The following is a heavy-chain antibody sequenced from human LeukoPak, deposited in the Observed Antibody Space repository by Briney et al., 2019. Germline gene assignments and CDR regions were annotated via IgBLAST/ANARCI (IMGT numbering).Heavy chain of an antibody. V-gene: IGHV1-46*01. D-gene: IGHD6-19*01. J-gene: IGHJ4*02. CDR1: GYTFTSYY. CDR3: ARDHSSGWYVSDY. Sequence: ASVKVSCKASGYTFTSYYMHWVRQAPGQGLEWMGIINPSGGGTSYAQKFQGKVTMTRDTSTSTVYMELSSLRSEDTAVYYCARDHSSGWYVSDYWGQGTLVTVSS. CDR2: INPSGGGT.